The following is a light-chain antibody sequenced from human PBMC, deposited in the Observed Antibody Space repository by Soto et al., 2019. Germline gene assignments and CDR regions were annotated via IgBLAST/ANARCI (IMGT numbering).Light chain of an antibody. J-gene: IGKJ4*01. CDR3: QQYNLSSLT. CDR2: VAS. V-gene: IGKV3-15*01. Sequence: EIVMTQSPATLSVAPGERATFSCRASQSVSSTLDWYQQRPGQTPKLLIYVASTRATGTPARFSGSGSGTEFTLTISSLQSEDFAVYYCQQYNLSSLTFGGGTKVEFK. CDR1: QSVSST.